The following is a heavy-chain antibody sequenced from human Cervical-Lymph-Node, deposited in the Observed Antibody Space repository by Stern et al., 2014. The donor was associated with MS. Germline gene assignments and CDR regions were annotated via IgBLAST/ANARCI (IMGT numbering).Heavy chain of an antibody. J-gene: IGHJ3*02. D-gene: IGHD3-16*01. CDR2: ISHNGDYI. Sequence: VQLVQSGGGLVKPGGSLRVSCAASGFSFSFYAMNWVRQAPGKGLEWVSSISHNGDYIAYGDSVGGRFPIPRGNARNSLYLQMNNLKAADTAVFFCAGYEGAYDAFDIRGPG. V-gene: IGHV3-21*01. CDR1: GFSFSFYA. CDR3: AGYEGAYDAFDI.